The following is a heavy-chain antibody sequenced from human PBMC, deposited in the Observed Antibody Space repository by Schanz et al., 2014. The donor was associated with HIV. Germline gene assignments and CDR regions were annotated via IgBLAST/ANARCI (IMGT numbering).Heavy chain of an antibody. Sequence: QVQLVESGGGVVQPGRSLRLSCAASGFTFRSYGMHWVRQAPGKGLEWVAVIWYDGSNKYYADSVKGRFTISRDNSKNTLYLQLNSLRAEDTAVYYCARASPGGYYGMDVWGQGTTVTVSS. J-gene: IGHJ6*02. V-gene: IGHV3-33*01. CDR2: IWYDGSNK. CDR3: ARASPGGYYGMDV. CDR1: GFTFRSYG. D-gene: IGHD2-15*01.